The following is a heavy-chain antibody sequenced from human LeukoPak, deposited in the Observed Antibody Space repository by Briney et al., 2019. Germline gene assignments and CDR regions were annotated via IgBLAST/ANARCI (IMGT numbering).Heavy chain of an antibody. J-gene: IGHJ4*02. Sequence: PSETLSLTCAVSGYSISSGYYWGWIRQPPGRGLEWIGSIYHSGSTYYNPSLKSRVTISVDTSKNQFSLKLSSVTAADTAVYYCASSTILGVVMPDYWGQGTLVTVSS. CDR2: IYHSGST. V-gene: IGHV4-38-2*01. CDR1: GYSISSGYY. D-gene: IGHD3-3*01. CDR3: ASSTILGVVMPDY.